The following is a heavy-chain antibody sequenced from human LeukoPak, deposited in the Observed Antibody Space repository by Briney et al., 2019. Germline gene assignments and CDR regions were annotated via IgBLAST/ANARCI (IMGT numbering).Heavy chain of an antibody. V-gene: IGHV1-69*13. CDR1: GGTFSSYA. J-gene: IGHJ4*02. CDR3: AREPYDSSGYYYYFDY. CDR2: IIAIFGTA. D-gene: IGHD3-22*01. Sequence: ASVKVSCKASGGTFSSYAISWVRQAPGQGLEWMGGIIAIFGTANYAQKFQGRVTITADESTSTAYMELSSLRSEDTAVYYCAREPYDSSGYYYYFDYWGQGTLVTVSS.